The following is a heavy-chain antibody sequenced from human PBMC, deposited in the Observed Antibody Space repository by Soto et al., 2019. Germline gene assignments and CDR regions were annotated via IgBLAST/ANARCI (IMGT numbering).Heavy chain of an antibody. D-gene: IGHD1-26*01. J-gene: IGHJ6*02. CDR2: FDPEDGDT. V-gene: IGHV1-24*01. CDR3: ARVREVGDAIRDYSTGMDV. Sequence: GKGLEWMGGFDPEDGDTIYAQKFQGRVTMTGDTSTNTAYMELSSLRSEDTAVYYCARVREVGDAIRDYSTGMDVWVQGTTVIV.